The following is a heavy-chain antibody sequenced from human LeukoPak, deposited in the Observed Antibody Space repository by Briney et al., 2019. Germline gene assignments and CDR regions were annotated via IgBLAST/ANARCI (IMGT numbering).Heavy chain of an antibody. CDR2: INHSGST. Sequence: SETLSLTRAVYGGSFSGYYWSWIRQPPGKGLEWIGEINHSGSTNYNPSLKSRVTITVDTSKTQSSLKLSSVTAADTAVYYCARVGSGWAYYYYGMDVWGQGTTFTVSS. CDR1: GGSFSGYY. D-gene: IGHD6-19*01. CDR3: ARVGSGWAYYYYGMDV. V-gene: IGHV4-34*01. J-gene: IGHJ6*02.